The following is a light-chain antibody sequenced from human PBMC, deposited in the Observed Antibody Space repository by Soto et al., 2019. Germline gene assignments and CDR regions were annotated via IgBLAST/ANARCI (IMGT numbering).Light chain of an antibody. J-gene: IGKJ1*01. CDR3: QQYYSTPRT. Sequence: DIVMTQSPDSLAVSLGERATINCRSSQSVLYNSNHRNYLAWYQKKPGQPPKLLIYWASTRESGVPDRFSGSGSGTDFTLTISSLQAEDVAVYYCQQYYSTPRTFGQGNKVEI. CDR2: WAS. V-gene: IGKV4-1*01. CDR1: QSVLYNSNHRNY.